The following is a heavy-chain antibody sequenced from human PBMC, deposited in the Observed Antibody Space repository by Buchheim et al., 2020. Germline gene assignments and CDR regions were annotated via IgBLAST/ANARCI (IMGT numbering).Heavy chain of an antibody. V-gene: IGHV4-4*02. Sequence: QVQLQESGPGLVKPSGTLSLICAVSGGSISSSNWWSWVRQPPGKGLEWIGEIYHSGSTNYNPSLKSRVTIPVDKSKNQFSLKLGSVAAADTAVYYCARDSSDFWSGQRGGFSYWGQGTL. D-gene: IGHD3-3*01. CDR1: GGSISSSNW. CDR3: ARDSSDFWSGQRGGFSY. J-gene: IGHJ4*02. CDR2: IYHSGST.